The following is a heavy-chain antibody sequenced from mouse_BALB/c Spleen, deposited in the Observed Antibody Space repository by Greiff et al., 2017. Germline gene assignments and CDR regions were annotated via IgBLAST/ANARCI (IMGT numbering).Heavy chain of an antibody. CDR3: ARALLRDLYFDV. V-gene: IGHV7-1*02. CDR2: SRNKANDYTT. CDR1: GFTFSDFY. D-gene: IGHD1-2*01. Sequence: EVKLMESGGGLVQPGGSLRLSCATSGFTFSDFYMEWVRQPPGKRLEWIAASRNKANDYTTEYSASVKGRFIVSRDTSQSILYLQMNALRAEDTAIYYCARALLRDLYFDVWGAGTTVTVSS. J-gene: IGHJ1*01.